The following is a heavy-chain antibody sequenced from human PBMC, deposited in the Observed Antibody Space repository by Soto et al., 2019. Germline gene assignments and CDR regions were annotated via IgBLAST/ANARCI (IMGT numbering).Heavy chain of an antibody. Sequence: QVQLVESGGGVVQPGRSLRLSCAASGFTFSSYAMHWVRQAPGKGLEWVAVISYDGSNKYYADSVKGRFTISRDNSKNTVYLQMNSLRAEDTAVYYCARDFGVPSFYYFDYWGQGTLVTVSS. J-gene: IGHJ4*02. CDR2: ISYDGSNK. CDR3: ARDFGVPSFYYFDY. V-gene: IGHV3-30-3*01. CDR1: GFTFSSYA. D-gene: IGHD2-8*01.